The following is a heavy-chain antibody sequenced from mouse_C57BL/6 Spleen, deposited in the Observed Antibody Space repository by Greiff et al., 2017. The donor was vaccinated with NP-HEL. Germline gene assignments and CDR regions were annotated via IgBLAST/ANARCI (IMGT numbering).Heavy chain of an antibody. J-gene: IGHJ3*01. CDR2: IHPNSGST. CDR1: GYTFTSYW. CDR3: AGGSSGPWLAE. Sequence: QVQLQQPGAELVKPGASVKLSCKASGYTFTSYWMHWVKQRPGQGLEWIGMIHPNSGSTNYNEKFKSKATLTVDKSSSTASMQVSGRTSEGSAVYCCAGGSSGPWLAEWGQG. V-gene: IGHV1-64*01. D-gene: IGHD3-2*02.